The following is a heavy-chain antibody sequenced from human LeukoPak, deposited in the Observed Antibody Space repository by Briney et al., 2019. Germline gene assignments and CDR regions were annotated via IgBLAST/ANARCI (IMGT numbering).Heavy chain of an antibody. CDR2: VNSDGSST. D-gene: IGHD2-2*01. CDR3: VRGCSATRCQPFDY. Sequence: GESLRLSCAASGFTFSDYWMHWVRQVPGKGLEWVSRVNSDGSSTGYADFVKGRFAISRDNARNTLYVQMNSLTTEDTAVYYCVRGCSATRCQPFDYWGQGTLVTVSS. CDR1: GFTFSDYW. J-gene: IGHJ4*02. V-gene: IGHV3-74*01.